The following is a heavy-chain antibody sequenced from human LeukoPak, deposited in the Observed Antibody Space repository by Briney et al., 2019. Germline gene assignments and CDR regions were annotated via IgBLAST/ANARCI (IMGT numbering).Heavy chain of an antibody. CDR3: ARDVGSRLDY. Sequence: GGSLRLSCAASGFTFSSYEMNWVRQAPGKGLEWVSYISSSGSTIYYADSVKGRFTISRDNAKNSLYLQMNSLRGEDTAVYYCARDVGSRLDYWGQGTLVTVSS. D-gene: IGHD1-26*01. CDR2: ISSSGSTI. J-gene: IGHJ4*02. V-gene: IGHV3-48*03. CDR1: GFTFSSYE.